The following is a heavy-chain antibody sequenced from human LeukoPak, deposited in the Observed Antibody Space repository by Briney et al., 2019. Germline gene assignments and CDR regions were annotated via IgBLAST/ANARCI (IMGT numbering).Heavy chain of an antibody. CDR1: GFTFSSYA. V-gene: IGHV3-30-3*01. J-gene: IGHJ4*02. CDR3: ARVPYSGSYYGPPDY. D-gene: IGHD1-26*01. Sequence: GGSLRLSCAASGFTFSSYAIHWVRQAPGKGLEWVAVIAYDGVNKYYADSVKGRFTISRDNSKNTLYLQMHSLRAEDTAMYYCARVPYSGSYYGPPDYWGQGTLVTVSS. CDR2: IAYDGVNK.